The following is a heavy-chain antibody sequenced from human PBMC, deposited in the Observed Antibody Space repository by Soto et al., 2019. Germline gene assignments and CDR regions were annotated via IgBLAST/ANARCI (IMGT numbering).Heavy chain of an antibody. V-gene: IGHV3-21*01. CDR1: GFTFKSYY. Sequence: EVQLVESGGGLVKPGGSLRLSCAASGFTFKSYYMNWVRQAPGKGLEWVSSINTGGNDIYYADSVKGRFTISRDNAKNSLHLQMNSLRAEDTAVYYCARDWGGSYGFDIWGQGTTVIVSS. CDR3: ARDWGGSYGFDI. D-gene: IGHD2-21*01. CDR2: INTGGNDI. J-gene: IGHJ3*02.